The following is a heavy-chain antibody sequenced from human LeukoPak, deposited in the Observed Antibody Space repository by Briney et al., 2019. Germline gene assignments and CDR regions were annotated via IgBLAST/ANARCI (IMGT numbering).Heavy chain of an antibody. J-gene: IGHJ4*02. CDR1: GGSISSSSYY. Sequence: SETLSLTCTVSGGSISSSSYYWGWIRQPPGKGLEWIGSIYYSGSTYYNPSLKSRVTISVDTSKNQFSLKLSSVTAADTAVYYCARDGWDGDYFDYWGQGILVTVSS. V-gene: IGHV4-39*02. D-gene: IGHD1-26*01. CDR3: ARDGWDGDYFDY. CDR2: IYYSGST.